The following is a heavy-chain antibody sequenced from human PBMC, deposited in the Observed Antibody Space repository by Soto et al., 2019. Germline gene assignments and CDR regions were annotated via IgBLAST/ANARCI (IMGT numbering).Heavy chain of an antibody. CDR3: AKGPGAVAGTGDYFDY. J-gene: IGHJ4*02. V-gene: IGHV3-43*01. D-gene: IGHD6-19*01. CDR2: ISWDGGST. CDR1: GFTFDDYT. Sequence: GGSLRLSCAASGFTFDDYTMHWVRQAPGKGLEWVSLISWDGGSTYYADSVKGRFTISRDNSKNSLYLQMNSLRTEDTALYYCAKGPGAVAGTGDYFDYWGQGILVTVYS.